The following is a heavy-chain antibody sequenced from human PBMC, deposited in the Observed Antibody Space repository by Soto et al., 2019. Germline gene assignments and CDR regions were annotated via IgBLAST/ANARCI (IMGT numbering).Heavy chain of an antibody. CDR2: IIPIFGTA. J-gene: IGHJ6*02. V-gene: IGHV1-69*13. CDR3: ARDYCPQGRSSWPLYYYYYGIDV. CDR1: GGTFSSYA. Sequence: SVKVSCKASGGTFSSYAISWVRQAPGQGLEWMGGIIPIFGTANYAQKFQGRVTITADESTSTAYMEPSSLRSEDTAVYYSARDYCPQGRSSWPLYYYYYGIDVWGQGTTVTVSS. D-gene: IGHD6-13*01.